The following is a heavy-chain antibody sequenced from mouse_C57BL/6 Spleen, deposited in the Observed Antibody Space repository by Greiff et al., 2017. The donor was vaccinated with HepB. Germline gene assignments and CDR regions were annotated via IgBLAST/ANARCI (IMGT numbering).Heavy chain of an antibody. Sequence: QVQLKESGAELVKPGASVKISCKASGYAFSSYWMNWVKQRPGKGLEWIGQIYPGDGDTNYNGKFKGKATLTADKSSSTAYMQLSSLTSEDSAVYFCARSDRIPSLAYWGQGTLVTVSA. J-gene: IGHJ3*01. CDR2: IYPGDGDT. V-gene: IGHV1-80*01. CDR1: GYAFSSYW. CDR3: ARSDRIPSLAY.